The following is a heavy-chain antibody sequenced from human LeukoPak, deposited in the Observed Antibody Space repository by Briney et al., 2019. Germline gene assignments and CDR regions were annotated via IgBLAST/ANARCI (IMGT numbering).Heavy chain of an antibody. J-gene: IGHJ4*02. CDR3: ARYPRASVTFDY. CDR2: IYYSGNT. Sequence: NTSETLSLTCTVSGGSISSYYWSWIRQPPGKGLEWIGYIYYSGNTNYNPSLKSRVTISVDTSKNQFSLKLSSVTAADTAVYYCARYPRASVTFDYWGQGTLVTVSS. V-gene: IGHV4-59*01. D-gene: IGHD2/OR15-2a*01. CDR1: GGSISSYY.